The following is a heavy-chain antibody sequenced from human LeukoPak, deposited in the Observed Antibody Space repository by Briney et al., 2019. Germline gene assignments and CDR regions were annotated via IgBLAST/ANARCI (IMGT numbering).Heavy chain of an antibody. J-gene: IGHJ4*02. D-gene: IGHD3-3*01. CDR2: ITYSGGNT. V-gene: IGHV3-23*01. Sequence: GGSLRLSCAASGFTFSSYAMSWVRQAPGKGLEWVSAITYSGGNTYYADSVKGRFTISRDNAKNTLYLQMNSLRAEDTAVYYCAKMLWSGGSNLFDYWGQGTLVTVSS. CDR1: GFTFSSYA. CDR3: AKMLWSGGSNLFDY.